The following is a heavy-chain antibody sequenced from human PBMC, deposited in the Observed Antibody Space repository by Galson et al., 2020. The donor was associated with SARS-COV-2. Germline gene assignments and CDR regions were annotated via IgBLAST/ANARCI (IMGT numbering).Heavy chain of an antibody. CDR3: ASPYYYDSSGSHEYYYYYDMDV. CDR2: SYSGGST. CDR1: GVTVSSNY. Sequence: GGSLRLSCAASGVTVSSNYMSWVRQAPAKGLEWVSVSYSGGSTYYEDTVKGRITITRDKSKNTQYLQMNSLSAEDPAVYYCASPYYYDSSGSHEYYYYYDMDVWGKGTTVTVSS. J-gene: IGHJ6*03. V-gene: IGHV3-53*01. D-gene: IGHD3-22*01.